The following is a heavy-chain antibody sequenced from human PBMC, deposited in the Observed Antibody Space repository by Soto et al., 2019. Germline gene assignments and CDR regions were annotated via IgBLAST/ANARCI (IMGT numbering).Heavy chain of an antibody. Sequence: QVQLVQSGAEVKKPGSSVKVSCKASGGTFSSYAISWVRQAPGQGLAWMGGIIPTFGTANYAQKFQGRVTIPADESTSPAYMELSSLRSEDTAVYYCARHVPAAGYYYGMDVWGQGTTVTVSS. J-gene: IGHJ6*02. CDR2: IIPTFGTA. V-gene: IGHV1-69*12. CDR1: GGTFSSYA. D-gene: IGHD2-2*01. CDR3: ARHVPAAGYYYGMDV.